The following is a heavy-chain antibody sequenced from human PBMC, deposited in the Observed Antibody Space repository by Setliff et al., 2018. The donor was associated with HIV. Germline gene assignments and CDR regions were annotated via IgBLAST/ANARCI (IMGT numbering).Heavy chain of an antibody. D-gene: IGHD3-22*01. CDR3: ARLKTYYYDSSTDN. J-gene: IGHJ4*02. Sequence: GGSLRLSCAASGFTFSTFAMHWVRQAPGKGLEWVAVLSYDGSNEYYADSVKGRFTISRDNSKNTLYLQMNSLRAEDTAVYYCARLKTYYYDSSTDNWGQGTLVTVSS. V-gene: IGHV3-30*14. CDR1: GFTFSTFA. CDR2: LSYDGSNE.